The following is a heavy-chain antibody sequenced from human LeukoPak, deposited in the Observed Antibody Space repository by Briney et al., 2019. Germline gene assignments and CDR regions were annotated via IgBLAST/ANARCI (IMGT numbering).Heavy chain of an antibody. CDR1: GFSFSRYG. V-gene: IGHV3-30*18. CDR3: AKPLDRDNTDSLYSLIWSWFAP. CDR2: ISNDGSNK. D-gene: IGHD3-9*01. Sequence: PGRSLRLSCVGSGFSFSRYGIHWVRQAPGKGLEWVAVISNDGSNKYYKDSVKGRFTISRDNSKNTLYLQMDSLRPEDTAVYYCAKPLDRDNTDSLYSLIWSWFAPWGQGTLVTISS. J-gene: IGHJ5*02.